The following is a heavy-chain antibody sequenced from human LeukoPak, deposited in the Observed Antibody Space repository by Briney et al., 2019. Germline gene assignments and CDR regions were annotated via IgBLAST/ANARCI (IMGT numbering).Heavy chain of an antibody. CDR3: ARGRIAAQGGWFDP. J-gene: IGHJ5*02. D-gene: IGHD6-6*01. V-gene: IGHV4-34*01. CDR2: INHSGST. Sequence: PSETLSLTCAVYGGSFSGYYWSWIRQPRGKGLEWIGEINHSGSTNYNPSLKSRVTISVDTSKNQFSLKLSSVTAADTAVYYCARGRIAAQGGWFDPWGQGTLVTVSS. CDR1: GGSFSGYY.